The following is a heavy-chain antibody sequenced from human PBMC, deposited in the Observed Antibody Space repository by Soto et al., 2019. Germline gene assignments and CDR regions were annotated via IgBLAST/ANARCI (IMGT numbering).Heavy chain of an antibody. Sequence: PSETLSLTCTVTGGSISSYYWSWIRQPPGKGLEWIGYIYYSGSTNYNPSLKSRVTISVDTSKNQFSLKLSSVTAADTAVYYCARLDDYGDYVFDYWGQGTLVTVSS. D-gene: IGHD4-17*01. CDR1: GGSISSYY. V-gene: IGHV4-59*01. CDR3: ARLDDYGDYVFDY. CDR2: IYYSGST. J-gene: IGHJ4*02.